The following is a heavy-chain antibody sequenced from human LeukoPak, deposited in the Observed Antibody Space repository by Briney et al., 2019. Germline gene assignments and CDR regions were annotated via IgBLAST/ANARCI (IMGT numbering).Heavy chain of an antibody. CDR2: INPNSDGT. Sequence: ASVKVSCKASGYSFTGYYMHWVRQASGQGLEWMGWINPNSDGTKYAQTFQDRATMTRDTSISTAYMELSSLRSDDTAVYYCARDAGDPNFDYWGQGILVTVSS. D-gene: IGHD7-27*01. CDR1: GYSFTGYY. V-gene: IGHV1-2*02. J-gene: IGHJ4*02. CDR3: ARDAGDPNFDY.